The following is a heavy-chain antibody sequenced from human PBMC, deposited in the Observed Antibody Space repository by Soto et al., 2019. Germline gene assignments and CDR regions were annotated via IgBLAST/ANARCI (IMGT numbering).Heavy chain of an antibody. V-gene: IGHV3-30-3*01. J-gene: IGHJ6*02. CDR1: GFTFSSYA. Sequence: QVQLVESGGGVVQPGRSLRLSCAASGFTFSSYAMHWVRQAPGKGLEWVAVISYDGSNKYYADSVKGRFTISRDNSKNTLYLQMNSLRAEDTAVYYCARVLGSLGGDVWGQGTTFTVSS. D-gene: IGHD2-15*01. CDR2: ISYDGSNK. CDR3: ARVLGSLGGDV.